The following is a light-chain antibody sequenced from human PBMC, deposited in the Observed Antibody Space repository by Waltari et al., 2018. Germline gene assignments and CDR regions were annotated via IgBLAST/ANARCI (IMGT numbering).Light chain of an antibody. CDR3: QQYNNWPPLT. CDR2: GAS. J-gene: IGKJ4*01. CDR1: RSVNAN. V-gene: IGKV3-15*01. Sequence: EVVMTQSPATLSLSPGETATLSCRASRSVNANLAWYQQKRGQAPRLLIYGASTRASGIPFRFGGLGSGTEFTLTISSLLPEDFAVYYCQQYNNWPPLTFGEGTIVEMK.